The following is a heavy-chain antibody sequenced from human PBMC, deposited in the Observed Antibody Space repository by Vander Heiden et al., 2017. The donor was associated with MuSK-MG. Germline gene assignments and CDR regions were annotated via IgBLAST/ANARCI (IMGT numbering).Heavy chain of an antibody. CDR3: ARGRANDYGGNRYFDY. D-gene: IGHD4-17*01. CDR1: GGSFSGDY. V-gene: IGHV4-34*01. CDR2: INHSGSN. J-gene: IGHJ4*02. Sequence: QVQLQQWGAGLSKPSEPLSLPCAVYGGSFSGDYWRWIRQPPGKGLEWIGKINHSGSNNYNPSLKSRVTISVDTSKNQFSLKLSSVTAADTAVYYCARGRANDYGGNRYFDYWGQGTLVTVSS.